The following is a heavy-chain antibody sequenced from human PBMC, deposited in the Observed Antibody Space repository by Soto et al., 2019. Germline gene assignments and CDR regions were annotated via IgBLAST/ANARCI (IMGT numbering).Heavy chain of an antibody. J-gene: IGHJ4*02. CDR3: AKGRGIYYYDSSGYSHFDY. D-gene: IGHD3-22*01. Sequence: PGGSLRLSCAASGFTFSSYGMHWVRQAPGKGLEWVAVISYDGSNKYYADSVKGRFTISRDNSKNTLYLQMNSLGAEDTAVYYCAKGRGIYYYDSSGYSHFDYWGQRTPVTVSS. CDR2: ISYDGSNK. CDR1: GFTFSSYG. V-gene: IGHV3-30*18.